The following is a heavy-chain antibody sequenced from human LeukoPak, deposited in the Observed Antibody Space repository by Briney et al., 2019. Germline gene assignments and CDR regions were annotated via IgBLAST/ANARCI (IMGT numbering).Heavy chain of an antibody. CDR3: ARGHWLDP. Sequence: SETLSLTCTVSGGSISSYYWSWIRQPPGKGLEWIGYIYYSGSTIYNPSLKSRVTISVDTSKNQFSLKLSSVTAADTAVYYCARGHWLDPWGQGTLVTVSS. CDR1: GGSISSYY. J-gene: IGHJ5*02. CDR2: IYYSGST. V-gene: IGHV4-59*01.